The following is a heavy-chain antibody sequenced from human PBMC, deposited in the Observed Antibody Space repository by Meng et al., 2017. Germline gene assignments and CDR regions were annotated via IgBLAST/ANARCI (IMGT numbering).Heavy chain of an antibody. J-gene: IGHJ3*02. CDR3: ARELRWDLYSSSWYAAFDI. V-gene: IGHV3-30*04. CDR1: GFTFSSYA. Sequence: GESLKISCAASGFTFSSYAMHWVRQAPGKGLEWVAVISYDGSNKYYADSVKGRFTISRDNAKNSLYLQMNSLRAEDTAVYYCARELRWDLYSSSWYAAFDIWGQGTMVTVSS. CDR2: ISYDGSNK. D-gene: IGHD6-13*01.